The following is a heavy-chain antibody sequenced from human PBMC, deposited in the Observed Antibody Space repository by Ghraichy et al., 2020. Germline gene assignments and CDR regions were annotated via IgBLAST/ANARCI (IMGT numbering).Heavy chain of an antibody. D-gene: IGHD3-3*01. CDR3: ARDGRDYDFWSGDYGGGMDV. Sequence: GGSLRLSCAASGFTFSSYWMSWVRQAPGKGLEWVANIKQDGSEKYYVDSVKGRFTISRDNAKNSLYLKMNSLRAEDTAVYYCARDGRDYDFWSGDYGGGMDVWGQGTTVTVSS. V-gene: IGHV3-7*01. CDR2: IKQDGSEK. J-gene: IGHJ6*02. CDR1: GFTFSSYW.